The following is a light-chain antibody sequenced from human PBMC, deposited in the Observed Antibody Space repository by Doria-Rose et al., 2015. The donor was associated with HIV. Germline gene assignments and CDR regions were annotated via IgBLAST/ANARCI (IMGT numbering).Light chain of an antibody. V-gene: IGKV1-33*01. CDR2: DAS. CDR3: QQYDSAVT. Sequence: SLSASVGDRVTITCQASQDISNYLNWYQQKPGKAPKLLIYDASNLETGVPSRFSGSGSGTDFTFTISSLQPEDIATYYCQQYDSAVTFGPGTKVDIK. CDR1: QDISNY. J-gene: IGKJ3*01.